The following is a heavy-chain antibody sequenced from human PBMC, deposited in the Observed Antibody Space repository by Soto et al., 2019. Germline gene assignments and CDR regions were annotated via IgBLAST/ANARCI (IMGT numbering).Heavy chain of an antibody. Sequence: VESGGGVVQPGRSLRLSCAASGFTFSSYGMHWVRQAPGKGLEWVAVISYDGSNKYYADSVKGRFTISRDNSKNTLYLQMNSLRAEDTAVYYCAKSPPRYFDWSGGDYYGMDVWGQGTTVTVSS. CDR2: ISYDGSNK. V-gene: IGHV3-30*18. D-gene: IGHD3-9*01. CDR1: GFTFSSYG. CDR3: AKSPPRYFDWSGGDYYGMDV. J-gene: IGHJ6*02.